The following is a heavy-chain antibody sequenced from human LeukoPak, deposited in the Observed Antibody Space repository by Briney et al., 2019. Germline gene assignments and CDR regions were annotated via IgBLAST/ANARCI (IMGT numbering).Heavy chain of an antibody. CDR3: ARVAAADFDP. CDR2: ISSSGSTI. V-gene: IGHV3-48*04. Sequence: GGSLRLSCAASGFTFSSYSMNWVRQAPGKGLERVSYISSSGSTIYYADSVKGRFTISRDNTKKSLYLQMNSLRAEDTAIYYCARVAAADFDPWGQGTLVTVSS. D-gene: IGHD6-13*01. CDR1: GFTFSSYS. J-gene: IGHJ5*02.